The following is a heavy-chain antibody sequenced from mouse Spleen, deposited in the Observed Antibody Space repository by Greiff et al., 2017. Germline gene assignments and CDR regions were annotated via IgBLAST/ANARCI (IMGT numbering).Heavy chain of an antibody. V-gene: IGHV3-6*01. Sequence: ESGPGLVKPSQSLSLTCSVTGYSITSGYYWNWIRQFPGNKLEWMGYISYDGSNNYNPSLKNRISITRDTSKNQFFLKLNSVTTEDTATYYCARVDYDYIAYWGQGTLVTVS. CDR1: GYSITSGYY. CDR3: ARVDYDYIAY. D-gene: IGHD2-4*01. CDR2: ISYDGSN. J-gene: IGHJ3*01.